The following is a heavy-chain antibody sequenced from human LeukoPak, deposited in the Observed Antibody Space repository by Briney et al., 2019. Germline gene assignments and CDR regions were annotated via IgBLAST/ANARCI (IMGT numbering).Heavy chain of an antibody. Sequence: PGGSLRLSCAASGFTFSSYAMSWVRQAPGKGLEWVSAISGSGGSTYYADSVKGRFTISRDNSKNTLYLQMSSLRAEDTAVYYCAKEPDIQLWRLYYFDYWGQGTLVTVSS. V-gene: IGHV3-23*01. CDR3: AKEPDIQLWRLYYFDY. J-gene: IGHJ4*02. CDR1: GFTFSSYA. CDR2: ISGSGGST. D-gene: IGHD5-18*01.